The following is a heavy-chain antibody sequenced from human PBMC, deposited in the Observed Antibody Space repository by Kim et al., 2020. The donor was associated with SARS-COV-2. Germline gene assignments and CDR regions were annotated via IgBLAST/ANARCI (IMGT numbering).Heavy chain of an antibody. CDR3: VRHWIPHCCGDCYSGYFD. CDR2: IYNPRGP. V-gene: IGHV4-59*08. D-gene: IGHD2-21*02. CDR1: GASVTTHY. Sequence: SETLSLTCTVSGASVTTHYWAWIRQSPGGQLEWIGYIYNPRGPTYNPSLNSRLTISLDTSTNQSPLRLTSVSAADTAVYYCVRHWIPHCCGDCYSGYFD. J-gene: IGHJ2*01.